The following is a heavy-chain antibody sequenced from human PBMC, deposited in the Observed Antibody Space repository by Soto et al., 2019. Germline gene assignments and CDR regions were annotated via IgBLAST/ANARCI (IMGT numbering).Heavy chain of an antibody. J-gene: IGHJ6*02. Sequence: PSETLSHTCAFYGGSFSGYYLSLIRQPPGKGLEWIWEINHSGVTNYKPSLKRRVTISVDTSKNQFSLQLKSVTAADTVLYYGARFSGAYYYAMDVWGQGATVTVSS. CDR2: INHSGVT. CDR3: ARFSGAYYYAMDV. D-gene: IGHD6-19*01. V-gene: IGHV4-34*01. CDR1: GGSFSGYY.